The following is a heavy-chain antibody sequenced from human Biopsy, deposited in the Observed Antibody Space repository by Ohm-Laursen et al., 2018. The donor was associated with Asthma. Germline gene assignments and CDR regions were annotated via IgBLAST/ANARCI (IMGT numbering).Heavy chain of an antibody. CDR2: IYYSGTT. CDR1: SGSGGYMRSGNYY. V-gene: IGHV4-39*01. CDR3: VRGSSSWHHGPFHYYYGLDV. J-gene: IGHJ6*02. Sequence: SQTLSLTWSLSSGSGGYMRSGNYYWGWIRQPPGKGLEWIGSIYYSGTTYYNPSPESRVTVSADTSKNQFSLKLTSVTAADTAVYYCVRGSSSWHHGPFHYYYGLDVWGQGTTATVSS. D-gene: IGHD6-13*01.